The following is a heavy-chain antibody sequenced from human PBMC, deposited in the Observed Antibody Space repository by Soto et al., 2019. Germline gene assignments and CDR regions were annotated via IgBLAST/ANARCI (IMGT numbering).Heavy chain of an antibody. CDR2: VYYSGST. D-gene: IGHD1-1*01. CDR1: GGYMISYY. J-gene: IGHJ4*02. V-gene: IGHV4-59*01. CDR3: ARDTTPSL. Sequence: SETLSLTCTVAGGYMISYYWSWIRQPPGKGLEWIGYVYYSGSTNYNPSLKSRVTISVDTSKNQFSLKLSSVTAADTAMYYCARDTTPSLWGQGTLVTVSS.